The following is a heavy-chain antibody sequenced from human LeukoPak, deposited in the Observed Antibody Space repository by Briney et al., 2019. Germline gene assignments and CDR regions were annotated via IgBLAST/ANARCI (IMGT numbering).Heavy chain of an antibody. J-gene: IGHJ4*02. D-gene: IGHD1-26*01. Sequence: PGGSLRLSCAASGFTFSSYGMHWVRQAPGKGLEWVAVISYDGSNKYYADSVKGRFTISRDNTKNSLYLQVNSLRAEDAAVYYCARMRAVGATKKFDYWGQGTLVTVSS. CDR3: ARMRAVGATKKFDY. CDR1: GFTFSSYG. V-gene: IGHV3-30*03. CDR2: ISYDGSNK.